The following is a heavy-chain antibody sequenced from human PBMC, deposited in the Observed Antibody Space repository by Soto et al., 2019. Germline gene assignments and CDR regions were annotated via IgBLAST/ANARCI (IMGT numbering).Heavy chain of an antibody. V-gene: IGHV4-61*01. J-gene: IGHJ5*02. CDR2: IYYSGST. CDR3: ARVVVVTAHLFDP. CDR1: GGSVSSGSYY. D-gene: IGHD2-21*02. Sequence: QVQLQESGPGLVKPSETLSLTCTVSGGSVSSGSYYWCWIRQPPGTGREWIGDIYYSGSTHYNPSLKSRVTISVDTTKNQFSLKLSSVTAADTAVYYCARVVVVTAHLFDPWGQGTLVTVSS.